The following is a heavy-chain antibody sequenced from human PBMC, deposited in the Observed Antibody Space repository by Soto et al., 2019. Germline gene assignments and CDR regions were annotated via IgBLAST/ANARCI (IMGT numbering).Heavy chain of an antibody. Sequence: GALRLSCAASGFTVRSNYMSWVRQAPGKGLEWVSGIGGSGRNTYYADSVKGRFTISRDNSQNTLFLQMNSLRAEDTAEYYCARVLRYFDTPYGMDVWGQGTTVTVSS. D-gene: IGHD3-9*01. CDR2: IGGSGRNT. J-gene: IGHJ6*02. V-gene: IGHV3-23*01. CDR3: ARVLRYFDTPYGMDV. CDR1: GFTVRSNY.